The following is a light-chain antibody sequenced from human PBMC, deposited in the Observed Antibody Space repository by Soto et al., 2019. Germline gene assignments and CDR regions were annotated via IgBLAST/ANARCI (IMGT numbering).Light chain of an antibody. CDR3: AAWDDSLRAVV. V-gene: IGLV1-44*01. CDR1: GSNIGTHA. Sequence: QSVLTQSPSESATPGQRVTISCSGSGSNIGTHAVNWYQQVPGTAPTLLIFRNHQRPSGGPARFSGSKSGTSASLAISGPQSEDEADYYCAAWDDSLRAVVFGGGTKLTVL. J-gene: IGLJ2*01. CDR2: RNH.